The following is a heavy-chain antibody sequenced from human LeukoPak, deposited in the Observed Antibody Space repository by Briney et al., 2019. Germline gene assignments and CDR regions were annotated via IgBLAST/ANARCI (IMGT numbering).Heavy chain of an antibody. J-gene: IGHJ4*02. CDR2: IYHSGST. CDR1: GYSLSTGYS. V-gene: IGHV4-38-2*02. Sequence: PSETLSLTCTVSGYSLSTGYSWGWIRPSPGNGLAWIGSIYHSGSTHYNPSLKSRVTISVDPSKNEFSQKLSSVTAANTAVYYCARHGGPYSSSWYAVDYWGQGTLVTVSS. CDR3: ARHGGPYSSSWYAVDY. D-gene: IGHD6-13*01.